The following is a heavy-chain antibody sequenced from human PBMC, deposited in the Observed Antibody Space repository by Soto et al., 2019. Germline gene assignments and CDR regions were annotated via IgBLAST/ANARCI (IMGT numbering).Heavy chain of an antibody. CDR1: GFTFSSYG. J-gene: IGHJ4*02. CDR2: IWYDGSNK. Sequence: GSLRLSCAASGFTFSSYGMHWVRQAPGEGLEWVAVIWYDGSNKYYADSVKGRFTISRDNSKSTLYLQMNSLRAEDTAVYYCARDPEYNSRGNDLDYWGQGTLVTVSS. CDR3: ARDPEYNSRGNDLDY. V-gene: IGHV3-33*08. D-gene: IGHD6-6*01.